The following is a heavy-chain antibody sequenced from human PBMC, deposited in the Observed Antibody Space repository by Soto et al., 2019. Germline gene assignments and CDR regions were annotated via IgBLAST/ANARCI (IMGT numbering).Heavy chain of an antibody. Sequence: GESLKISCKGSGYSFTSYWISWVRQMPGKGLEWMGRIDPSDSYTNYSPSFQGHVTISADKSISTAYLQWSSLKASDTAMYYCASVLTTLTTHYYYGMDVWRPGPTVSVYS. J-gene: IGHJ6*02. D-gene: IGHD4-17*01. CDR2: IDPSDSYT. CDR3: ASVLTTLTTHYYYGMDV. V-gene: IGHV5-10-1*01. CDR1: GYSFTSYW.